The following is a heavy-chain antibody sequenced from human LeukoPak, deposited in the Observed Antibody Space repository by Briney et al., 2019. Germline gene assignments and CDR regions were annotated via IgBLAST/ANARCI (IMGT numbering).Heavy chain of an antibody. D-gene: IGHD1-26*01. CDR2: IWYDGSNK. Sequence: GRSLRLSCAASGFTFSSYGMHWVRQAPGKGLEWVAVIWYDGSNKYYADSVKGRFTISRDNSKNTLYLQMNSLRAEDTAVYYCAREGGYYFDYWGQGTLGTVSS. V-gene: IGHV3-33*01. CDR3: AREGGYYFDY. J-gene: IGHJ4*02. CDR1: GFTFSSYG.